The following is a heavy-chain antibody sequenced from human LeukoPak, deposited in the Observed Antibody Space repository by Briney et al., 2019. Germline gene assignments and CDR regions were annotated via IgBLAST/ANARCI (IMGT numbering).Heavy chain of an antibody. D-gene: IGHD6-19*01. Sequence: PSETLSLTCTVSGGSISSYYWSWIRQPPGKGLEWIGYIYYSGSTNYNPSLKSRVPISVDTSNNQFSLKLSSVTAADTAVYYCARGEQWLAHDYWGQGTLVTVSS. J-gene: IGHJ4*02. V-gene: IGHV4-59*01. CDR1: GGSISSYY. CDR2: IYYSGST. CDR3: ARGEQWLAHDY.